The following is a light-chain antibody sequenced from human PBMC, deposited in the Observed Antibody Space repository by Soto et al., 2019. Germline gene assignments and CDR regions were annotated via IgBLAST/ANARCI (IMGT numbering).Light chain of an antibody. CDR2: KVS. J-gene: IGKJ5*01. V-gene: IGKV2-30*02. Sequence: EVVMTQSPLSLPVTLGQPASISCRSNQSLVHSDGIAYFSWFQQRPGRSPRRLIYKVSNRDSGVPARFSGSGSGTDFALKISRVEAEDVGVYYCMRGTHWPITFGQGTRPEIK. CDR3: MRGTHWPIT. CDR1: QSLVHSDGIAY.